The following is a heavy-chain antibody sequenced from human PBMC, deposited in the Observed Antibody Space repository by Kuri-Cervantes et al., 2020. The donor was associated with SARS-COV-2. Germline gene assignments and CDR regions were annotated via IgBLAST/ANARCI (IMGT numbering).Heavy chain of an antibody. J-gene: IGHJ4*02. CDR1: GYTFSSDS. CDR2: ISSSGSYI. Sequence: GESLKISCAASGYTFSSDSMNWVRQAPGKGLEWVSSISSSGSYIYYADSVKGRFTISRDNAKNSLYLQMNSLRAEDTAVYYCARVGSTSCADYWGQGTLVTVSS. CDR3: ARVGSTSCADY. D-gene: IGHD2-2*01. V-gene: IGHV3-21*01.